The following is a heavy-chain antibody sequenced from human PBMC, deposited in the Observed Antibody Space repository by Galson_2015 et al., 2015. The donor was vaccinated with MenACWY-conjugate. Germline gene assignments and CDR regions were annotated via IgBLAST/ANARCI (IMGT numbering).Heavy chain of an antibody. CDR1: GDTFNNYA. J-gene: IGHJ3*01. Sequence: SVKVSCKASGDTFNNYALSWVRQAPGQGLEWMGGIIPIIGTPHYAQKFQGRVTISADTSNRTAYMELTSLKSEDTAVYYCSRGTLTPRAIRLNAFDVWGQRTMVTVSS. CDR3: SRGTLTPRAIRLNAFDV. D-gene: IGHD1-7*01. CDR2: IIPIIGTP. V-gene: IGHV1-69*06.